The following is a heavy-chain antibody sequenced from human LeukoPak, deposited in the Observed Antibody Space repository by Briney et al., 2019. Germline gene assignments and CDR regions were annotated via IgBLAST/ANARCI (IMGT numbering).Heavy chain of an antibody. CDR3: ARYRDSSGCQDY. J-gene: IGHJ4*02. Sequence: SETLSLTCTVSGGSISSYYWSWIRQPPGKGLEWIGYIYYSGSTNYNPSLKSRVTISVATSKNQFPLKLSAVPAADTAVFCCARYRDSSGCQDYWGQGTRVTVSS. CDR2: IYYSGST. CDR1: GGSISSYY. D-gene: IGHD6-19*01. V-gene: IGHV4-59*01.